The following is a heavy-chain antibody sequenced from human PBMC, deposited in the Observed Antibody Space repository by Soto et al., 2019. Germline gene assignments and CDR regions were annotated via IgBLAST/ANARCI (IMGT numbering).Heavy chain of an antibody. CDR3: AKVSAYDFWSGYYAPNNYYYYGMDV. CDR1: GFTVSSNY. CDR2: IYSGGST. D-gene: IGHD3-3*01. Sequence: GGSLRLSCAASGFTVSSNYMSWVRQAPGKGLEWVSVIYSGGSTYYADSVKGRFTISRDNSKNTLYLQMNSLRAEDTAVYYCAKVSAYDFWSGYYAPNNYYYYGMDVWGQGTTVTVSS. J-gene: IGHJ6*02. V-gene: IGHV3-66*01.